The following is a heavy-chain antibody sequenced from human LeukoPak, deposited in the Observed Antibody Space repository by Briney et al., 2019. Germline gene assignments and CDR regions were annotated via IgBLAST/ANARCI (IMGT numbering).Heavy chain of an antibody. Sequence: SETLSLTCTVSGGSISSYYWSWIRQPPGKGLEWIGYIYYSGSTNYNPSLKSRVTISIDTSKNQFSLKLSSVTAADTAVYYCARRPSSGWYLLDYWGQGTLVTVSS. V-gene: IGHV4-59*12. CDR2: IYYSGST. CDR1: GGSISSYY. CDR3: ARRPSSGWYLLDY. D-gene: IGHD6-19*01. J-gene: IGHJ4*02.